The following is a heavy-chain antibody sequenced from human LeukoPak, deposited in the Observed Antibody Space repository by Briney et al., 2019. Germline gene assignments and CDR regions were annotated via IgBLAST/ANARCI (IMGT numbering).Heavy chain of an antibody. D-gene: IGHD3-22*01. J-gene: IGHJ4*02. CDR2: ISYDGNTQ. Sequence: PGGSLRLSCAASGFPFKSYAMHWVRQAPGKGLEWVATISYDGNTQYYEDSVKGRLTISRDNSKSTLYLQINSLRAEDTTIFYCARSAITTWYFDLWGQGTLVTVSS. CDR3: ARSAITTWYFDL. CDR1: GFPFKSYA. V-gene: IGHV3-30*04.